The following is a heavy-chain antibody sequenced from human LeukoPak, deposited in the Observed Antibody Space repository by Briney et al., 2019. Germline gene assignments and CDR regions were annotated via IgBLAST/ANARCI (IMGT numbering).Heavy chain of an antibody. CDR1: GDSISSYY. J-gene: IGHJ4*02. D-gene: IGHD1-26*01. Sequence: SGTLSLTWTVSGDSISSYYWSWIRKPPWKGLEWIGYIYYSGSTNYNPSLKSRVTISVDTSKNQFSLKLDSVTAADTAVYYCARGPLSGSCYTFDYWGQGTLVTVSP. V-gene: IGHV4-59*01. CDR2: IYYSGST. CDR3: ARGPLSGSCYTFDY.